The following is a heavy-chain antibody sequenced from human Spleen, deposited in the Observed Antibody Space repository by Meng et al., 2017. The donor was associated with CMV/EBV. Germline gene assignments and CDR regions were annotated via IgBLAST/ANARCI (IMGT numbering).Heavy chain of an antibody. V-gene: IGHV4-34*01. CDR1: GGSFSGYY. Sequence: QVQLTQWGAGLLKPSETLSLTCAVYGGSFSGYYWSWIRQPPGKGLEWIGEINHSGSTNYNPSLKSRVTISVDTSKNQFSLKLSSVTAADTAVYYCARAYYYDSSGYMDYWGQGTLVTVSS. CDR2: INHSGST. D-gene: IGHD3-22*01. CDR3: ARAYYYDSSGYMDY. J-gene: IGHJ4*02.